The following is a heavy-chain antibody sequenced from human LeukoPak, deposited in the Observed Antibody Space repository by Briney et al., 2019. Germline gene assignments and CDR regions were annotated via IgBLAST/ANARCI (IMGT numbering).Heavy chain of an antibody. V-gene: IGHV4-39*07. CDR3: ARCGYSYGFYYYCYYMDV. J-gene: IGHJ6*03. CDR2: IYYSGST. D-gene: IGHD5-18*01. Sequence: SETLSLTCTVSGGSISSSSYYWGWIRQPPGKGLEWIGSIYYSGSTYYNPSLKSRVTISVDTSKNQFSLKLSSVTAAGTAVYYCARCGYSYGFYYYCYYMDVWGKGTTVTVSS. CDR1: GGSISSSSYY.